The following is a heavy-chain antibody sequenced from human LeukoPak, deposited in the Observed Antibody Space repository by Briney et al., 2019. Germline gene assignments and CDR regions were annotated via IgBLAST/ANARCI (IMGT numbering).Heavy chain of an antibody. J-gene: IGHJ4*02. Sequence: ASVKVSCKASGYTFTSYGISWVRQAPGQGLEWMGLFSAYDGDTNYAQKLQGRVTMTTDTSTSTAYMELRSLRSDDTAIYYCAKTGSSWRFDYWGQGTLVTVAS. CDR3: AKTGSSWRFDY. D-gene: IGHD6-13*01. CDR2: FSAYDGDT. V-gene: IGHV1-18*01. CDR1: GYTFTSYG.